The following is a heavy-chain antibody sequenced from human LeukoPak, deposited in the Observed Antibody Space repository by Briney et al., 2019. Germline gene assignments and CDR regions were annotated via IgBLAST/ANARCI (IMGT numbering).Heavy chain of an antibody. V-gene: IGHV1-18*01. Sequence: ASVKVSCKASGYTFTSYDINWVRQAPGQGLEWMGWISAYNGNTNYAQKLQGRVTMTTDTSTSTAYMELRSLRSDDTAVYYCARDLGNYYGSGSSPEPFDYWGQGTLVTVSS. CDR2: ISAYNGNT. J-gene: IGHJ4*02. CDR3: ARDLGNYYGSGSSPEPFDY. D-gene: IGHD3-10*01. CDR1: GYTFTSYD.